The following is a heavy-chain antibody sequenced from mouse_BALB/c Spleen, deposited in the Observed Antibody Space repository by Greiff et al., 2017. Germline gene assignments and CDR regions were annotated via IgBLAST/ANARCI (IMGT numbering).Heavy chain of an antibody. Sequence: QVQLQQYAAELARPGASVKMSCKASGYTFTSYTMHWVKQRPGQGLEWIGYINPSSGYTEYNQKFKDKTTLTADKSSSTAYMQLSSLTSEDSAVYYCASQLGRVFAYWGQGTLVTVSA. D-gene: IGHD4-1*02. J-gene: IGHJ3*01. V-gene: IGHV1-4*02. CDR3: ASQLGRVFAY. CDR2: INPSSGYT. CDR1: GYTFTSYT.